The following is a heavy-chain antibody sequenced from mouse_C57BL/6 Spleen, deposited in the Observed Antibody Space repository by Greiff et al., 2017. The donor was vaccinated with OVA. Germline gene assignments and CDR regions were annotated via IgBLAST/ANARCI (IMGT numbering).Heavy chain of an antibody. D-gene: IGHD1-1*01. CDR3: ARDPPNYYYGSSFLYFDY. CDR2: ISYDGSN. J-gene: IGHJ2*01. V-gene: IGHV3-6*01. Sequence: EVQLQESGPGLVKPSQSLSLTCSVTGYSITSGYYWNWIRQFPGNKLEWMGYISYDGSNNYNPSLKNRISITRDTSKNQFFLKLNSVTTEDTATYYCARDPPNYYYGSSFLYFDYWGQGTTLTVSS. CDR1: GYSITSGYY.